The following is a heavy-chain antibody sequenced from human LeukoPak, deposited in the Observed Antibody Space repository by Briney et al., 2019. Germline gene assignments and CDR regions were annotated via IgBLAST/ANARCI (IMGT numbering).Heavy chain of an antibody. Sequence: ASVKVSCKASGYTFTGYYMHWVRQAPGQGLEWMGWMNPNSGNTGYAQKFQGRVTITRNTSISTAYMELSSLRSEDTAVYYCARAQGGGYFDYWGQGTLVTVSS. J-gene: IGHJ4*02. CDR3: ARAQGGGYFDY. V-gene: IGHV1-8*03. CDR1: GYTFTGYY. CDR2: MNPNSGNT. D-gene: IGHD1-26*01.